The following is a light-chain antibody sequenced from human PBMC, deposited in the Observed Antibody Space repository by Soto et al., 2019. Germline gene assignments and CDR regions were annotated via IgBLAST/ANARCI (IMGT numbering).Light chain of an antibody. CDR3: SSYTSTTTPVI. V-gene: IGLV2-14*01. CDR2: EVT. J-gene: IGLJ2*01. CDR1: SSDVGYYNF. Sequence: QSVLTQPASVSGSPGQSITISCTGTSSDVGYYNFVSWYQQHPGKAPKLIISEVTNRPSGVSSRFSGSKSGNTASLTISGLQAEDEADYYCSSYTSTTTPVIFGGGTKLTVL.